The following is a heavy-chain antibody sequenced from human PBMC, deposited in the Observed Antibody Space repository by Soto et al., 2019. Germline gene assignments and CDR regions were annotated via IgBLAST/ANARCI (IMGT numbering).Heavy chain of an antibody. V-gene: IGHV3-23*01. CDR2: ISGSGDNT. Sequence: LRLSCAASGFTFSTYEMNWVRQAAGKGLEWVSAISGSGDNTYYADSVKGRFTISRDDSENTLYLQLNSLRAEDTALYYCAKGYDSVYDLAYFDYWGQGTLVTVSS. D-gene: IGHD5-12*01. CDR1: GFTFSTYE. CDR3: AKGYDSVYDLAYFDY. J-gene: IGHJ4*02.